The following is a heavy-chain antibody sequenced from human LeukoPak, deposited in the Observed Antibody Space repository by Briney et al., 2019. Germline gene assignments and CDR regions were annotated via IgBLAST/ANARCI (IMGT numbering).Heavy chain of an antibody. J-gene: IGHJ4*02. Sequence: PSETLSLTCTVSGGSISSSSYYWGWIRQPPGKGLEWIGSIYYSGSTYYNPSLKSRVTISVDTSKNQFSLKLSSVTAADTAVYYCSGSGSYALEQIDYWGQGTLVTVSS. CDR1: GGSISSSSYY. D-gene: IGHD3-10*01. CDR2: IYYSGST. CDR3: SGSGSYALEQIDY. V-gene: IGHV4-39*01.